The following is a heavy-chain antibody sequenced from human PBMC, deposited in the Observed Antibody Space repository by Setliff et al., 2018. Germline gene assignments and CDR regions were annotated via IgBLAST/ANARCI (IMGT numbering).Heavy chain of an antibody. CDR1: GASINSGHY. J-gene: IGHJ3*02. Sequence: LSLTCAVSGASINSGHYWGWIRQPPGKGLGWIATIYHRGRKYYNPSLQSRVSVSLDTSKNHFSLRLTSMTAADTAVYYCATPGRDDLDSPFEPFDIWGQGTMVTV. V-gene: IGHV4-38-2*01. D-gene: IGHD3-3*01. CDR3: ATPGRDDLDSPFEPFDI. CDR2: IYHRGRK.